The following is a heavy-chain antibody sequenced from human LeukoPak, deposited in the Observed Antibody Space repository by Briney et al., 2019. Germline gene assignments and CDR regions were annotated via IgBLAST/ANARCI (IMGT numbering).Heavy chain of an antibody. Sequence: PSETLSLTCAVYGGSFSGYYWSWIRQPPGKGLEWIGEINQSGSTNYNPSLKSRVTISVDTSKKQFSLRLSPVTAADTAVYYCAAGCSSTSCYWYYYTDIWGKGTTVTVSS. CDR2: INQSGST. CDR3: AAGCSSTSCYWYYYTDI. D-gene: IGHD2-2*01. CDR1: GGSFSGYY. V-gene: IGHV4-34*01. J-gene: IGHJ6*03.